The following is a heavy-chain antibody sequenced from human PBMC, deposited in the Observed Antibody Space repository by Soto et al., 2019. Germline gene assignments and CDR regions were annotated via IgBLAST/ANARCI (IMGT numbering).Heavy chain of an antibody. V-gene: IGHV3-30-3*01. Sequence: QVQLVESGGDVVQPGRSLRLSCAASGFTFSSYAMHWVRQAPGKGLEWVAVISYDGSNKYYADSVKGRFTISRDNSKNTLYLQMNSLRAEDTAVYYCARDPLWDTAMVLWYFDLWGRGTLVTVSS. J-gene: IGHJ2*01. D-gene: IGHD5-18*01. CDR3: ARDPLWDTAMVLWYFDL. CDR1: GFTFSSYA. CDR2: ISYDGSNK.